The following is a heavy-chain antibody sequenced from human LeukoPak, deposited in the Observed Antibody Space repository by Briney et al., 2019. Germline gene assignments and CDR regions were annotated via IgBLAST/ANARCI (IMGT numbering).Heavy chain of an antibody. CDR2: IKQDGSEK. Sequence: PGGSLRLSCAASGFTFSSYWMSWVRQAPGKGLEWVANIKQDGSEKYYVDSVKGRFTISRDNAKNSLYLQMNSLRAEDTAVYYCASSRTRYYFDYWGQGTLVTVSS. CDR3: ASSRTRYYFDY. CDR1: GFTFSSYW. V-gene: IGHV3-7*01. J-gene: IGHJ4*02.